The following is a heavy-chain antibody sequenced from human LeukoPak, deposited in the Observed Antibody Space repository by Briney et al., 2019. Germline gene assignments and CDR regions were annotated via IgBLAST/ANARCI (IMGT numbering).Heavy chain of an antibody. J-gene: IGHJ5*02. D-gene: IGHD2-2*01. CDR1: GGSISSYY. V-gene: IGHV4-59*08. Sequence: PSETLSLTCTVSGGSISSYYWSWIRQPPGKGLEWIGYLYYSGSTNYNPSLKSRVTISVDTSKNQFSLKLSSVTAADTAVYYCANRIRYCSSTSCYSVWFDPWGQGTLVTVSS. CDR2: LYYSGST. CDR3: ANRIRYCSSTSCYSVWFDP.